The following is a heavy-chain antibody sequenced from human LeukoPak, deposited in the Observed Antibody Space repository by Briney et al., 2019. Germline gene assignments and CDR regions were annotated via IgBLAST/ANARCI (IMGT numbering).Heavy chain of an antibody. CDR3: ARPSGSYGY. V-gene: IGHV3-23*01. CDR2: ISGSGDAT. Sequence: PGGSLRLSWAASGFTFSNYAMTWVRQAPGKGLECVSVISGSGDATNYADSVKGRFTISRDNAKNTLYLQMNSLRAEDTAVYYCARPSGSYGYWGQGTLVTVSS. J-gene: IGHJ4*02. CDR1: GFTFSNYA. D-gene: IGHD1-26*01.